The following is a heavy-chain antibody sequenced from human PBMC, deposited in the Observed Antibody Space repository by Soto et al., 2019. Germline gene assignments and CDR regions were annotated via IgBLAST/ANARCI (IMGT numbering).Heavy chain of an antibody. CDR2: IYSSGST. D-gene: IGHD5-12*01. Sequence: QVQLQESGPGLVKPSETLSLTCTVSGGSISSYYWSWIRQPPGKGLEWIGYIYSSGSTNYNPSLKSRVTISVDTSKNQFSLKLSSVTAADTAVYYCARSPDGYNYPDAFDIWGQGTMVTVSS. CDR1: GGSISSYY. J-gene: IGHJ3*02. CDR3: ARSPDGYNYPDAFDI. V-gene: IGHV4-59*01.